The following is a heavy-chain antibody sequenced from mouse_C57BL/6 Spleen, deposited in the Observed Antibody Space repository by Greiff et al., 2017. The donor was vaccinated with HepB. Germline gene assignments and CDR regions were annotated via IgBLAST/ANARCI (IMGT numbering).Heavy chain of an antibody. J-gene: IGHJ1*03. CDR3: ARVYGSSYNWYFDV. D-gene: IGHD1-1*01. CDR2: IWTGGGT. Sequence: QVQLKESGPGLVAPSQSLSITCTVSGFSLTSYAISWVRQPPGKGLEWLGVIWTGGGTNYNSALKSRLSISKHNSKSQVFLKMNSLQTDDTARYYCARVYGSSYNWYFDVWGTGTTVTVSS. V-gene: IGHV2-9-1*01. CDR1: GFSLTSYA.